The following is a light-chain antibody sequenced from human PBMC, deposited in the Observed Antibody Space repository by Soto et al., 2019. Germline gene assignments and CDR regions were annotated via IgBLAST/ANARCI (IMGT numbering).Light chain of an antibody. CDR1: QTVSSSY. J-gene: IGKJ4*01. V-gene: IGKV3-20*01. Sequence: EIVLTQSPGTLSLSPGERATLSCRASQTVSSSYLAWYQQKPGQAPRLLIYAASSRATGIPDRFSGSGSGTDFTLTISSLEPEDFAVYYCQQYGSSPRSFGGGTKVESK. CDR2: AAS. CDR3: QQYGSSPRS.